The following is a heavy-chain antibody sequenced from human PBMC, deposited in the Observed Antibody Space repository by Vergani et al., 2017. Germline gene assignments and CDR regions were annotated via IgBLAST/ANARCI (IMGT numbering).Heavy chain of an antibody. J-gene: IGHJ4*02. CDR2: IIPILGIA. Sequence: QVQLVQSGAEMEKPGSSVRVSCKASGGTFSSYAINWVRQAPGQGLEWMGRIIPILGIANYAQKFQGRVTITADKSTSTAYMELSSLRSEDTAVYYCARDPTTVTTGDYWGQGTLVTVSS. V-gene: IGHV1-69*04. D-gene: IGHD4-11*01. CDR3: ARDPTTVTTGDY. CDR1: GGTFSSYA.